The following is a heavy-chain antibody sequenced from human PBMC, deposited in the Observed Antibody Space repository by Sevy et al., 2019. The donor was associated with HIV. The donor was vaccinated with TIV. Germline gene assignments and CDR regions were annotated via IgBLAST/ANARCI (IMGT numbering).Heavy chain of an antibody. CDR1: EFTFNNYA. J-gene: IGHJ4*02. CDR2: LIENGVDT. Sequence: GGSLRLSCAASEFTFNNYAMSWVRQPPGKGLEWVSGLIENGVDTYYSDSVRGRFTISRDNSKNTLYLQMNSLRAEDTAIYYCVKDYMFAADWAPDSWGQGTLVTVSS. D-gene: IGHD3-10*02. V-gene: IGHV3-23*01. CDR3: VKDYMFAADWAPDS.